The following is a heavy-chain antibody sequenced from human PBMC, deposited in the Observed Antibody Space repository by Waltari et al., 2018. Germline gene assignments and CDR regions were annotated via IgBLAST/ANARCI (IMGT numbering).Heavy chain of an antibody. CDR2: MAYSGAT. J-gene: IGHJ3*01. Sequence: GWVRQPPGQGLEWTGTMAYSGATYSSPSLKSRVTISRDTSKNQLSLGLGSVTAADTAVYYCATYIGASVGTAAYDVWGQGTMVTVSA. V-gene: IGHV4-39*01. D-gene: IGHD5-12*01. CDR3: ATYIGASVGTAAYDV.